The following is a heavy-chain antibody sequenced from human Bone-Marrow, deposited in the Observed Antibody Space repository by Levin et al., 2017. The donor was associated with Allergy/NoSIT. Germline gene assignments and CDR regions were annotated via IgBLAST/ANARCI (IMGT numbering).Heavy chain of an antibody. CDR3: ARDLDTSELFDS. CDR1: GFSFRDHG. V-gene: IGHV3-33*01. D-gene: IGHD3-22*01. J-gene: IGHJ4*02. Sequence: GESLKISCVASGFSFRDHGMHWVRQAPGKGLEWVGIIWYDGTNKYYADSVKGRFTISRDNSKNTLYLQLNSLRAEDTAMYYCARDLDTSELFDSWGQGTLVTVAS. CDR2: IWYDGTNK.